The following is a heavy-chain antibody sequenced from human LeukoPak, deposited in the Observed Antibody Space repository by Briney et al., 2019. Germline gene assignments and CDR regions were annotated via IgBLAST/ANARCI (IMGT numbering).Heavy chain of an antibody. V-gene: IGHV1-69*13. CDR3: ARGVVAATDNWFDP. CDR2: IIPIFGTA. D-gene: IGHD2-15*01. CDR1: GGTFSSYA. Sequence: SVKVSCKASGGTFSSYAISWVRQAPGQGLEWMGGIIPIFGTANYAQKFQGRVTITADESTSTAYMELSSLRSEDTAVYYCARGVVAATDNWFDPWGQGTLVTVS. J-gene: IGHJ5*02.